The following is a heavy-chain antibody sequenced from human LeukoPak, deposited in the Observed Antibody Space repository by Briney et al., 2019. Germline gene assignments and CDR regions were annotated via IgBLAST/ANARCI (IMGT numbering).Heavy chain of an antibody. V-gene: IGHV3-23*01. Sequence: GGSLRLSCIASGFTCSTCAMNWVRQAPGKGLEWVSTISGSGVRAYYAESVKGRFTISRDISQNALFLQLNSLRADDTAIYYCAKGGDHGDSELDSWGQGTLVTVSS. CDR3: AKGGDHGDSELDS. J-gene: IGHJ4*02. CDR1: GFTCSTCA. D-gene: IGHD4-17*01. CDR2: ISGSGVRA.